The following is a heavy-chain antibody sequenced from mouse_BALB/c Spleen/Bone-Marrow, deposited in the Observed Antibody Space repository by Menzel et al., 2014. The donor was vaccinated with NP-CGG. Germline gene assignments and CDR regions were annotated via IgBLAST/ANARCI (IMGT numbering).Heavy chain of an antibody. V-gene: IGHV14-4*02. CDR1: GFNIKDYY. CDR2: IDPENGDT. D-gene: IGHD2-1*01. CDR3: NGNYYAMDY. J-gene: IGHJ4*01. Sequence: EVQRVESGAELVRSGASVKLSCTASGFNIKDYYMHWVKQRPEQGLEWIGWIDPENGDTEYAPKFQGKATMTADTSSNTAYLQLSSLTSEDTAVYYCNGNYYAMDYWGQGTSVTVPS.